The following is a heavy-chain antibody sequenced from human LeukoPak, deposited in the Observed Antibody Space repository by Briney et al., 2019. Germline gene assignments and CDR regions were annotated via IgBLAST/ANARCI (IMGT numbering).Heavy chain of an antibody. CDR2: IDYRGST. V-gene: IGHV4-59*01. D-gene: IGHD5-18*01. Sequence: SETLSLTCTVSDGSISNYYWSWIRQPPGTGLEWIAYIDYRGSTTYNPSLKSRVTISVDTSRNQFSLKPSSVTAADTAVYYCARSRSGYSYDHAAFDIWGQGTMVTVSS. CDR1: DGSISNYY. J-gene: IGHJ3*02. CDR3: ARSRSGYSYDHAAFDI.